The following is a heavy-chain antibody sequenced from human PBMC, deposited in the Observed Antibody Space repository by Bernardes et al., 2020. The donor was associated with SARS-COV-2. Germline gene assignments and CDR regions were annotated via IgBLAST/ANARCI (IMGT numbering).Heavy chain of an antibody. CDR3: ARVAYCSGGSCYSGYYYGMDV. Sequence: GESLKISCKGSGYSFTSYWIGWVRQMPGKGLEWMGIIYPGDSDTRYSPSFPGRVTISADKSSSTAYLQWSSLKASDTAMYYCARVAYCSGGSCYSGYYYGMDVWGQGTTVTVSS. V-gene: IGHV5-51*01. J-gene: IGHJ6*02. CDR1: GYSFTSYW. D-gene: IGHD2-15*01. CDR2: IYPGDSDT.